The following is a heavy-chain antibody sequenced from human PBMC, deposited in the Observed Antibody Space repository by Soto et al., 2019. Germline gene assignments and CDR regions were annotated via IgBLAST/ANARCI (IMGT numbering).Heavy chain of an antibody. J-gene: IGHJ4*02. CDR3: ARHLEGGTVTRFDY. CDR1: GGSISSYY. CDR2: IYYSGST. Sequence: QVQLQESGPGLVKPSETLSLTCTVSGGSISSYYWSWIRQPPGKGLEWIGYIYYSGSTNYNPSLKSRVTISVDTSKNQFSLKLSSVTAADTAVYYSARHLEGGTVTRFDYWGQGTLVTVSS. D-gene: IGHD4-17*01. V-gene: IGHV4-59*08.